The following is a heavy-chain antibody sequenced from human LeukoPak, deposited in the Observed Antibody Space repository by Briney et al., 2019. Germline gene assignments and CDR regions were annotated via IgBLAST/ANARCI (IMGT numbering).Heavy chain of an antibody. D-gene: IGHD4-23*01. CDR2: IYYSGST. V-gene: IGHV4-39*07. CDR1: GGSISSSSYY. Sequence: PSETLSLTCTVSGGSISSSSYYWGWIRQPPGKGLEWIGSIYYSGSTYYNPSLKSRVTISVDTSKNQFSLKLSSVTAADTAVYYCARGAPVVTLQTNLYYFDYWGQGALVTVSS. J-gene: IGHJ4*02. CDR3: ARGAPVVTLQTNLYYFDY.